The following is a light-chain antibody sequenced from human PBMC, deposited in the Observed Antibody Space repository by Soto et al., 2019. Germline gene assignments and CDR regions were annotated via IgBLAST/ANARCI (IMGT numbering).Light chain of an antibody. CDR1: QSVSSN. CDR2: EAS. V-gene: IGKV3-15*01. J-gene: IGKJ1*01. Sequence: EIVMTQSPATLFVSPGERATVSCRASQSVSSNLAWYQQKPGQAPRLLIYEASTRAADAPVRFSGSGYGRQFTLTNSSLQSEDFAVYFCHQYNDGPGGTFGQGTKVDIK. CDR3: HQYNDGPGGT.